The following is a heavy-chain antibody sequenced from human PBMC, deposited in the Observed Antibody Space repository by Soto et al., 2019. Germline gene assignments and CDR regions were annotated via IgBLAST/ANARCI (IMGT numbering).Heavy chain of an antibody. J-gene: IGHJ5*02. CDR1: GFTFSGFA. CDR2: VDYTGSYT. D-gene: IGHD1-26*01. CDR3: AKNQGVELVPLATVDWFDP. Sequence: SLRLPCAASGFTFSGFAMNWVRQPPGKGLEWVSSVDYTGSYTFYAASVKGRFTISRDNSKNMVYLELNSLRAEDTAVYHCAKNQGVELVPLATVDWFDPWGQGSVVTSPQ. V-gene: IGHV3-23*01.